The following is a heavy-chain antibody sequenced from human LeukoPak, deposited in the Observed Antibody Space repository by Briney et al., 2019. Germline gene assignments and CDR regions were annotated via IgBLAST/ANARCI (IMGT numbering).Heavy chain of an antibody. J-gene: IGHJ4*02. CDR2: INPNSGGT. CDR1: GYTFTSYG. CDR3: ARGGRYDSSGYYSY. D-gene: IGHD3-22*01. V-gene: IGHV1-2*02. Sequence: ASVKVSCKASGYTFTSYGISWVRQAPGQGLEWMGWINPNSGGTNYAQKFQGRVTMTRDTSISTAYMELSRLRSDDTAVYYCARGGRYDSSGYYSYWGQGTLVTVSS.